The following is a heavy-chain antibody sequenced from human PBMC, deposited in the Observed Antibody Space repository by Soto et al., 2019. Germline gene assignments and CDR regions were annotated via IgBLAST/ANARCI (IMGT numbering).Heavy chain of an antibody. CDR1: GGTFSSYA. CDR2: IIPIFGTA. D-gene: IGHD2-15*01. Sequence: QVQLVQSGAEVKKPGSSVKVSCKAPGGTFSSYAISWVRQAPGQGLEWMGGIIPIFGTAKYAQKFQGRVTITADKSTSTGYMELSSLRSEDTAVYYCARSQGGSSSLDIYYYYYYGMDVWGQGPTVTVSS. V-gene: IGHV1-69*06. J-gene: IGHJ6*02. CDR3: ARSQGGSSSLDIYYYYYYGMDV.